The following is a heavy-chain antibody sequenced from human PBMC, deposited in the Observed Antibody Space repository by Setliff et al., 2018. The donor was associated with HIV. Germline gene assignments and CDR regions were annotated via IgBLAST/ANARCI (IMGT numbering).Heavy chain of an antibody. CDR1: GYRFTSDG. Sequence: ASVMVSCKASGYRFTSDGISWVRQAPGQGLEWMGWVSTYNDETNYAERFQGRVFMTRDTSRNTVYMELINLRSDDTAIYYCAKDNWNSFEFWGQGTLVTVSS. J-gene: IGHJ4*02. D-gene: IGHD1-20*01. CDR3: AKDNWNSFEF. V-gene: IGHV1-18*01. CDR2: VSTYNDET.